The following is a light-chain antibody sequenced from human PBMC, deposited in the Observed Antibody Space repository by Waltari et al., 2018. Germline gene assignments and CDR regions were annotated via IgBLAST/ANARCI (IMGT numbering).Light chain of an antibody. CDR1: QSGDSN. V-gene: IGKV3-15*01. CDR2: DAA. CDR3: QQYSNWPRT. J-gene: IGKJ2*01. Sequence: ENVMTQSPANLPAYLGERASLSCRASQSGDSNFAWYPHQTGQGPRLLIYDAATRATGIPASFSGRGSWTEFTLTISSLQSEDFAVYYCQQYSNWPRTFGQGTKLEIK.